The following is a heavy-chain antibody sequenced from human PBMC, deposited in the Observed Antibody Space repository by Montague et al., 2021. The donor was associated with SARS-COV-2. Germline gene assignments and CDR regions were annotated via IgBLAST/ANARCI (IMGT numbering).Heavy chain of an antibody. J-gene: IGHJ6*02. Sequence: SLRLSCAASGFIFSSYEMNWVRHAPGKGLEWISYISSSGGGSTKHYTDSVEGRFTISRDNAKNSLYLQMNSLRVGDTAIYYCARDRDWDDWCGMDVWGQGTTVTVSS. CDR2: ISSSGGGSTK. D-gene: IGHD2-21*01. CDR3: ARDRDWDDWCGMDV. CDR1: GFIFSSYE. V-gene: IGHV3-48*03.